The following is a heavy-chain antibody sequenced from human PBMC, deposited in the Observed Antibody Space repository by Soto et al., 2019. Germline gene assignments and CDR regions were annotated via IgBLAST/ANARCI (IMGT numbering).Heavy chain of an antibody. CDR2: ISGYNGNT. CDR3: AREGPRPYYYYGMDV. J-gene: IGHJ6*02. V-gene: IGHV1-18*01. Sequence: ASVKVSCKSSGYTFSMSGISWVRQAPGQGLEWMGWISGYNGNTNYEQKFQDRVTMTTDTSTNTAYMELRSLRSDDTAVYYCAREGPRPYYYYGMDVWGQGTTVTVSS. CDR1: GYTFSMSG.